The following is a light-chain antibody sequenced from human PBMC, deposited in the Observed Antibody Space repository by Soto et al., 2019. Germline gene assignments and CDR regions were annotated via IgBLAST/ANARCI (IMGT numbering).Light chain of an antibody. V-gene: IGKV1-27*01. CDR3: QKYNSAPLT. Sequence: DVQMTQSPSSLSAFVGDRVTITCRASQGIAPYLAWFQQKPGKVPKLLIYATSTLQSGVPDRFSGSGSVTDFTLTINSLQPEDVGTYYCQKYNSAPLTFGGGTKVEIK. CDR2: ATS. J-gene: IGKJ4*01. CDR1: QGIAPY.